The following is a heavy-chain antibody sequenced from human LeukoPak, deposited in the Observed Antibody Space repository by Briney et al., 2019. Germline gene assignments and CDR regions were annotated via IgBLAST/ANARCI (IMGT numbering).Heavy chain of an antibody. Sequence: GGSLRLSRAASGFTFDDYAMHWVRQAPGKGLEWVSGISWSSGSIGYADSVKGRFTISRDNAKNSLYLQMNSLRPEDTALYYCAEDILSRGYFSYGMDVWGQGTTVTVS. V-gene: IGHV3-9*01. CDR1: GFTFDDYA. CDR2: ISWSSGSI. CDR3: AEDILSRGYFSYGMDV. J-gene: IGHJ6*02. D-gene: IGHD2-15*01.